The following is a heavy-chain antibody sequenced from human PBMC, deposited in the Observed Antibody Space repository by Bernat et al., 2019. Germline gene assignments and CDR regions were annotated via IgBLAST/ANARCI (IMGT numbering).Heavy chain of an antibody. CDR1: GLTFSSYA. Sequence: EVQLLESGGGLVQPGGSLRLSCAASGLTFSSYAMSWVRQAPGKGLEWVSAISGSGGSTYYADSVKGRFTISRDNSKNTLYLQMNSLRAEDTAVYYCAKHRPRDFWSGYSNFDYWGQGTLVTVSS. CDR3: AKHRPRDFWSGYSNFDY. V-gene: IGHV3-23*01. D-gene: IGHD3-3*01. J-gene: IGHJ4*02. CDR2: ISGSGGST.